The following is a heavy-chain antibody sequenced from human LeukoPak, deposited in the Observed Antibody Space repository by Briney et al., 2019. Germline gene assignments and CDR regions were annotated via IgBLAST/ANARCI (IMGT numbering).Heavy chain of an antibody. CDR1: GGSISSYY. Sequence: PSETLSLNCTVSGGSISSYYWSWLRQPPGKGLEWIEYIYYSGSTNYNTSLKSRVTISVDTSKNQFSLKLSSVTAADTAVYYCARFGNQFDYWGQGTLVTVSS. V-gene: IGHV4-59*08. D-gene: IGHD4-23*01. CDR3: ARFGNQFDY. CDR2: IYYSGST. J-gene: IGHJ4*02.